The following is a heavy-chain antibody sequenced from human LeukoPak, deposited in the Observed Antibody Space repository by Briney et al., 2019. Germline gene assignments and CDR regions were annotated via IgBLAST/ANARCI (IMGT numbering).Heavy chain of an antibody. V-gene: IGHV3-33*06. CDR1: GFTFSSYG. Sequence: PGGSLRLSCAASGFTFSSYGMHWVRQAPGKGLEWVAVIWYDGSNKYYADSVKGRFTISRDNSKNTLYLQMNSLRAEDTAVYYCAKTCRGYYPNDAFDIWGQGTMVTVSS. CDR3: AKTCRGYYPNDAFDI. CDR2: IWYDGSNK. D-gene: IGHD3-22*01. J-gene: IGHJ3*02.